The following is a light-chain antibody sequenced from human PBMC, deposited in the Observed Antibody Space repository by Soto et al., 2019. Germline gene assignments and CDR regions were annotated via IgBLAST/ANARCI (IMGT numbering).Light chain of an antibody. CDR2: AAS. V-gene: IGKV1-39*01. CDR3: QQSYSTPIT. J-gene: IGKJ5*01. Sequence: DIQMTQSPSSLSASVGGRVTITCRASQSISNYLNWYQQKPGKAPKVLIYAASTLQSGVPSRFSGSGSGTDFTLTISSLQPEDFATYYCQQSYSTPITFGQGTRLEIK. CDR1: QSISNY.